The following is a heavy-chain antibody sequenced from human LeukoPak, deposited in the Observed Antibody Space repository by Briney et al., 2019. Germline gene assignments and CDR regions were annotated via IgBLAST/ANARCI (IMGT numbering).Heavy chain of an antibody. J-gene: IGHJ4*02. CDR1: GGSISSSSCY. CDR2: IYYSGST. V-gene: IGHV4-39*07. D-gene: IGHD3-22*01. Sequence: ASETLSLTCTVSGGSISSSSCYWGWIRQPPGKGLEWIGSIYYSGSTYYNPSLKSRVTISVDTSKNQFSLKLSSVTAADTAVYYCARHKDYYDSSGYPYYFDYWGQGTLVTVSS. CDR3: ARHKDYYDSSGYPYYFDY.